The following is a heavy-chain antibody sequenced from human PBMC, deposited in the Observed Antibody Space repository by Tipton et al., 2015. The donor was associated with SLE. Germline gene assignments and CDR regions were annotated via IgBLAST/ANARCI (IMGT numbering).Heavy chain of an antibody. Sequence: TLSLTCDVSGYSIGSGYYWSWIRQPPGKGLEWIGEINHSGSTNYNPSLKSRVTISVDTSKNQFSLKLSSVTAADTAVYYCARVPLTIFGVIIVYYFDYWGQGTLVTVSS. J-gene: IGHJ4*02. CDR3: ARVPLTIFGVIIVYYFDY. V-gene: IGHV4-34*01. D-gene: IGHD3-3*01. CDR1: GYSIGSGYY. CDR2: INHSGST.